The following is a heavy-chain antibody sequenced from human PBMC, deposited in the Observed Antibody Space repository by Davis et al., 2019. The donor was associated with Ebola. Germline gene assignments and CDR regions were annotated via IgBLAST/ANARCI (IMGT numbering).Heavy chain of an antibody. D-gene: IGHD3-22*01. CDR3: TLALVSSAYYLPYYYYGMDV. Sequence: GTLTLTCAASGFTISGSAMHWVRQAYGKGLEWVGRIRSKANSYATAYAASVKGRFTISRDDSKNTAYLQMNSLKTEDTAVYYCTLALVSSAYYLPYYYYGMDVWGQGTTVTVSS. J-gene: IGHJ6*02. CDR1: GFTISGSA. CDR2: IRSKANSYAT. V-gene: IGHV3-73*01.